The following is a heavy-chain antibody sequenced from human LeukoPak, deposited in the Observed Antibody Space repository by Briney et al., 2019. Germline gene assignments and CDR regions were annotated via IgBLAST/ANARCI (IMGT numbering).Heavy chain of an antibody. Sequence: GGSLRLSCAASGFTFSSYTMNWVRQAPGKGLEWVSGISPGGPTYYADSVKGRFTISRDDSKNTLYLQMKNLRAEDTAVYYCAKDGAWLRFDDWGQGILVSVSS. CDR2: ISPGGPT. V-gene: IGHV3-23*01. D-gene: IGHD5-12*01. J-gene: IGHJ4*02. CDR3: AKDGAWLRFDD. CDR1: GFTFSSYT.